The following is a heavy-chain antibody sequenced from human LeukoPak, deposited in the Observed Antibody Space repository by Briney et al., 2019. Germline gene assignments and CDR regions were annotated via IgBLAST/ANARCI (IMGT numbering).Heavy chain of an antibody. D-gene: IGHD3-9*01. CDR2: KTFTGSN. Sequence: PSETLSLTCRVSGDSVTTYYWSWIRQSPGKGLEWIGFKTFTGSNMRNPSLKSRVTISVDTSKNQFSLKLSSVTAADTAVYYCARDVWDDILTGYYNWFDPWGQGTLVTVSS. J-gene: IGHJ5*02. CDR3: ARDVWDDILTGYYNWFDP. V-gene: IGHV4-59*02. CDR1: GDSVTTYY.